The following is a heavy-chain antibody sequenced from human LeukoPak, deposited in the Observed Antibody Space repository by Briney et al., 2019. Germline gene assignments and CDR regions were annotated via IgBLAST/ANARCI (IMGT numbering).Heavy chain of an antibody. CDR1: VYTFTSYG. CDR3: ARAGYCSGGSCYMDWFDP. CDR2: ISAYNGNT. Sequence: GASVKVSFKASVYTFTSYGISWVRQAPGQGLEWMGWISAYNGNTNYAQKLQGRVTMTTDTSTSTAYMELRSLRSDDTAVYYCARAGYCSGGSCYMDWFDPWGQGTLVTVSS. J-gene: IGHJ5*02. D-gene: IGHD2-15*01. V-gene: IGHV1-18*01.